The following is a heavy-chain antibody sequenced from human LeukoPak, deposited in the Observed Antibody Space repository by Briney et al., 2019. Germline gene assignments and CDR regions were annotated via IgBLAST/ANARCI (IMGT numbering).Heavy chain of an antibody. D-gene: IGHD1-26*01. CDR3: ARVSRGVGATNWFDP. CDR2: IYTSGST. J-gene: IGHJ5*02. V-gene: IGHV4-4*07. CDR1: GGSISSYY. Sequence: PSETLSLTCTVSGGSISSYYWSWTRQPAGKGLEWIGRIYTSGSTNYNPSLKSRVTMSVDTSKNQFSLKLSSVTAADTAVYYCARVSRGVGATNWFDPWGQGTLVTVSS.